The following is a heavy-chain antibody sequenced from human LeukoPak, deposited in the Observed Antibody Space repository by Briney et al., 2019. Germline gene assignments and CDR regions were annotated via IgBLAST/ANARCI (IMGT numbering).Heavy chain of an antibody. V-gene: IGHV3-23*01. Sequence: HPGGSLRLSCAASGLTFSSFGMSWVRQAPGKGVEWVSAISASGGSTYYADSVKGRFTISRENSKNTLYLQMNSLRAEDTAVYYCAKNMIRGVIMSSSFDYWGQGTLVTVSS. CDR2: ISASGGST. J-gene: IGHJ4*02. CDR3: AKNMIRGVIMSSSFDY. D-gene: IGHD3-10*01. CDR1: GLTFSSFG.